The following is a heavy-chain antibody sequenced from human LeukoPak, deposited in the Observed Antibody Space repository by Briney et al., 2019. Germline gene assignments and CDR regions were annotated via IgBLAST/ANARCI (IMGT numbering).Heavy chain of an antibody. D-gene: IGHD3/OR15-3a*01. CDR3: ARYEEFSTGYSASSPRHYFDH. J-gene: IGHJ4*02. CDR1: GGSINSHY. Sequence: PSETLSLTCTVSGGSINSHYWSWIRQPPGKGLECIGHIYYTGSTYYKPSLESRVTISVDTAKNQISLKLSSMTAADTAVYYCARYEEFSTGYSASSPRHYFDHWGQGTLVTVSS. V-gene: IGHV4-59*11. CDR2: IYYTGST.